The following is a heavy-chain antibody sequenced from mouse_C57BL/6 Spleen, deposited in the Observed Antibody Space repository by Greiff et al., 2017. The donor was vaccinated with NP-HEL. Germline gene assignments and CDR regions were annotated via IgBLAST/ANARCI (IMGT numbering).Heavy chain of an antibody. Sequence: QVQLKQSGAELVKPGASVKLSCKASGYTFTEYTIHWVKQRSGQGLEWIGWFYPGSGSIKYNEKFKDKATLTADKSSSTVYMELSRLTSEDSAVYFCARHEDDYGRGYYAMDYWGQGTSVTVSS. CDR2: FYPGSGSI. D-gene: IGHD2-4*01. V-gene: IGHV1-62-2*01. CDR1: GYTFTEYT. J-gene: IGHJ4*01. CDR3: ARHEDDYGRGYYAMDY.